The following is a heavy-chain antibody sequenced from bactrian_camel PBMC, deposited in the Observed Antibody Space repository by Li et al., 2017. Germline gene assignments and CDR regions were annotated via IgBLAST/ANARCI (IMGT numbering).Heavy chain of an antibody. V-gene: IGHV3S1*01. J-gene: IGHJ4*01. CDR3: AADVRTRWYGGSWFAPDEYNY. D-gene: IGHD6*01. Sequence: HVQLVESGGGSVQAGGSLRLSCAASGYTYNRNCMAWFRQAPGKEREGVARIATGSGNTYYADSVKGRFTISQDNAKNTVYLQMNSLKPEDTARYYCAADVRTRWYGGSWFAPDEYNYWGQGTQVTVS. CDR2: IATGSGNT. CDR1: GYTYNRNC.